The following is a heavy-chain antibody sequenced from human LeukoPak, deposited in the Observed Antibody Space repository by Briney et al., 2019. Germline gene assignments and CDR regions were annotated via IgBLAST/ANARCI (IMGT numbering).Heavy chain of an antibody. D-gene: IGHD6-13*01. V-gene: IGHV1-24*01. CDR1: GYTLTELS. CDR3: ATPDSSSWHFDY. J-gene: IGHJ4*02. Sequence: ASVKVSCKVSGYTLTELSMHWVRQAPGKGLEWMGGFDPEDGETIYAQKFQGRVTMTEDTSTDTAYMELSSLRSEDTAVYCCATPDSSSWHFDYWGQGTLVTVSS. CDR2: FDPEDGET.